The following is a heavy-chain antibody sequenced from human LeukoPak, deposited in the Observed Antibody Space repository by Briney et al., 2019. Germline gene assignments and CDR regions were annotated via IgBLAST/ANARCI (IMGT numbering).Heavy chain of an antibody. CDR1: GGSFSGYY. J-gene: IGHJ4*02. V-gene: IGHV4-34*01. CDR3: ASLGYDYGGKPPTY. CDR2: INHSGST. D-gene: IGHD4-23*01. Sequence: SETLSLTCAVYGGSFSGYYWSWIRQPPGKGLEWIGEINHSGSTNYNPSLKSRVTISVDTSKNQFSLKLSSVTAAGTAVYYCASLGYDYGGKPPTYWGQGTLVTVSS.